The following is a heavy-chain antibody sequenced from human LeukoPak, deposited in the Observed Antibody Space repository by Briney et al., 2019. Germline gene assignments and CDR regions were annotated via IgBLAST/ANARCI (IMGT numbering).Heavy chain of an antibody. D-gene: IGHD6-13*01. V-gene: IGHV3-7*01. CDR3: VRSGIAAAGRDY. CDR1: GFTFSSYW. J-gene: IGHJ4*02. Sequence: GGSLRLSCAASGFTFSSYWMTWVRQAPGKWLEWVANIKQDGSEKYYVGSVKGRFTISRDNAKNALYLQMNSLRAEDTAVYYCVRSGIAAAGRDYWGQGTLVTVSS. CDR2: IKQDGSEK.